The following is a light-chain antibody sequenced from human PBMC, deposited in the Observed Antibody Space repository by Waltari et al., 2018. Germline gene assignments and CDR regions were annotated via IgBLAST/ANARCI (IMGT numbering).Light chain of an antibody. CDR2: EVY. CDR1: NSDIGRYNF. V-gene: IGLV2-8*01. J-gene: IGLJ2*01. CDR3: SSYAGNKNLI. Sequence: QSALTQPPSASGSPGQSVTISCTGTNSDIGRYNFVSWYQQHPGKAPKLMIYEVYKRPSGVPDRCSGSKSGNTASLTVSGLQTEDEADYYCSSYAGNKNLIFGAGTKLTVL.